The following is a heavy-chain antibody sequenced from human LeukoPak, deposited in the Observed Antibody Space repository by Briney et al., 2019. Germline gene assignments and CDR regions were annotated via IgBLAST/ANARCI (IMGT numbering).Heavy chain of an antibody. J-gene: IGHJ3*02. Sequence: SVKVSCKASVGTFSSYTISWVRQAPGHGLEWMGKIIPILGIANYAQKFQGRVTITADKSTRTAYMELSSLRSEDTAVYYCARFYYDQGDAFDIWGQGTMVTVSS. CDR1: VGTFSSYT. CDR3: ARFYYDQGDAFDI. V-gene: IGHV1-69*02. D-gene: IGHD3-22*01. CDR2: IIPILGIA.